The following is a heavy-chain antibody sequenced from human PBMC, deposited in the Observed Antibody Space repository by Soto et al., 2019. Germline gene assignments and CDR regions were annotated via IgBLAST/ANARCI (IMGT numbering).Heavy chain of an antibody. J-gene: IGHJ4*02. CDR3: ARGPRGLARDFDY. V-gene: IGHV1-46*01. D-gene: IGHD3-10*01. CDR1: GYTFTSSY. CDR2: ISPRGGNT. Sequence: QVLLVQSGAEVKKPGASVKVSCKASGYTFTSSYMHWVRQAPGQGLEWVGAISPRGGNTGYAQKCQGRVTMTGDTSTNTVYMGLSTLTSEDTAEYYCARGPRGLARDFDYWGKGTLVTVSS.